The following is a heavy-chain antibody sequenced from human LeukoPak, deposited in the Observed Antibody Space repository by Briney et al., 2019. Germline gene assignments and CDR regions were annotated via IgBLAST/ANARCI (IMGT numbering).Heavy chain of an antibody. Sequence: SETLSLTCTVSGVSVNTRVYYWDWIRHSPGKGLEWIGDVFSRGDTYFNPSFRSRATMSIDTSVNQFSLTLASVTAADTAIYYCARHPARSNWFDPWGQGTLVTVSS. CDR2: VFSRGDT. CDR3: ARHPARSNWFDP. J-gene: IGHJ5*02. V-gene: IGHV4-39*01. CDR1: GVSVNTRVYY.